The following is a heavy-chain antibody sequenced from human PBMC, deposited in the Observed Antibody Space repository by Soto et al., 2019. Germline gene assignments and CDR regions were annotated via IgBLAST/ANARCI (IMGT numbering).Heavy chain of an antibody. Sequence: SGPTLVNPTETLTLTCTVSGVSLINARRGVSWMRQPPWKALECLAHIFSNDEKSYSTSLKSRLTISNDTSKRQVVLTMTNMDPVDTATYYCARQSGSYLYYYYGMDVWGQGTTVTVSS. CDR3: ARQSGSYLYYYYGMDV. CDR1: GVSLINARRG. V-gene: IGHV2-26*01. D-gene: IGHD1-26*01. J-gene: IGHJ6*02. CDR2: IFSNDEK.